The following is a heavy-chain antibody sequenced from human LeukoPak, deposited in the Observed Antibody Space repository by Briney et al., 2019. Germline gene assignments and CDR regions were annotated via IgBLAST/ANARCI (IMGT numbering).Heavy chain of an antibody. CDR2: ISGSGGST. CDR1: GFTLSSYA. CDR3: AKGGRWELLSAFDI. V-gene: IGHV3-23*01. Sequence: GRSLRLSCAASGFTLSSYAMSWVRQAPGKGLGWVSAISGSGGSTYYADSVKGRFTISRDNSKNTLYLQMNSLRAEDTAVYYCAKGGRWELLSAFDIWGQGTMVTVSS. J-gene: IGHJ3*02. D-gene: IGHD1-26*01.